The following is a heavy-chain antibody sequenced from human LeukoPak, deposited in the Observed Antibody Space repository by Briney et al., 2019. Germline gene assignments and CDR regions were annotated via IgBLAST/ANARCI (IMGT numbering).Heavy chain of an antibody. CDR2: INHSGST. D-gene: IGHD4-17*01. J-gene: IGHJ6*02. CDR3: AREDYGDSYYYGMDV. CDR1: GRSFSGYY. V-gene: IGHV4-34*01. Sequence: SETLSLTCAVCGRSFSGYYWSWIRQPPGKGLEWIGEINHSGSTNYNPSLKSRVTISVDTSKNQFSLKLSSVTAADTAVYYCAREDYGDSYYYGMDVWGQGTTVTVSS.